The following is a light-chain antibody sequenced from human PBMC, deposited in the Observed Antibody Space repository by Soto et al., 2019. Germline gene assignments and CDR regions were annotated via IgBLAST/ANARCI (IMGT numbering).Light chain of an antibody. V-gene: IGKV3-20*01. CDR2: GAS. Sequence: EIVLTQSPATLSLSPGERATLSCRASQSVSSYLAWYQQKPGQAPRLLIYGASSRATGIPDRFSGSGSGTDFTLSVSRLEPEDSAVYYCQQYGYSFWTFGQGTKVDIK. CDR3: QQYGYSFWT. CDR1: QSVSSY. J-gene: IGKJ1*01.